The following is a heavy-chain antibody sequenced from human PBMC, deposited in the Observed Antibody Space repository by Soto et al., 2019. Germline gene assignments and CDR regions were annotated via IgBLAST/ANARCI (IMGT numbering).Heavy chain of an antibody. V-gene: IGHV4-34*01. J-gene: IGHJ4*02. CDR2: INHSGST. CDR3: ARGPEGY. Sequence: PSETLSLTCAVYGGSFSGYYWSWTRQPPGKGLEWIGEINHSGSTNYNPSLKSRVTISVDTSKNQFSLKLSSVTAADTAVYYCARGPEGYWGQGTLVTVSS. CDR1: GGSFSGYY.